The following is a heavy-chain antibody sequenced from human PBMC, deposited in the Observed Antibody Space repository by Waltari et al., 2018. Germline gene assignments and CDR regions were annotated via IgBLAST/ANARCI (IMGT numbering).Heavy chain of an antibody. CDR1: GDTFNKSD. J-gene: IGHJ6*02. CDR3: ARGSDDYYNGLDV. Sequence: QVQLVQSGAEVKKPGASVKVLCQVSGDTFNKSDFNWVRQAAGQGLEWMGWMSSMSASTAYAEKFQGRVSMTRNMSINTAYMELSSLISDDTAVYYCARGSDDYYNGLDVWGQGTTVIVSS. V-gene: IGHV1-8*01. CDR2: MSSMSAST.